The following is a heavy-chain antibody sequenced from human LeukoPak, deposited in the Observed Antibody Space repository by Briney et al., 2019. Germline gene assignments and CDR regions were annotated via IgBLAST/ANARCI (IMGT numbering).Heavy chain of an antibody. V-gene: IGHV3-48*02. Sequence: PGGSLRLSCAASGFTFSSYSMNWVRQAPGKGLEWVSYVSSSSSTIYYADSVKGRFTISRDNAKNSLYLQMNSLRDEDTAVYYCARENDYYDSSGYYYGGDFDYWGQGTLVTVSS. J-gene: IGHJ4*02. CDR1: GFTFSSYS. D-gene: IGHD3-22*01. CDR2: VSSSSSTI. CDR3: ARENDYYDSSGYYYGGDFDY.